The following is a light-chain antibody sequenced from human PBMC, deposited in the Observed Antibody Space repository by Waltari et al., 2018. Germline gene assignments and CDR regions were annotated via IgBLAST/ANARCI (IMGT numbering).Light chain of an antibody. J-gene: IGKJ2*01. CDR1: QSVWNPY. Sequence: IVLTQSPAILSLSPGETATLSCEASQSVWNPYLAWYQHKPGQAPRLLIYDGSARATRTPDRFSGSGAATQFTLTISRLEPEDFALYYCQQYHSSLYTFGQGTRLEMK. CDR3: QQYHSSLYT. V-gene: IGKV3D-20*01. CDR2: DGS.